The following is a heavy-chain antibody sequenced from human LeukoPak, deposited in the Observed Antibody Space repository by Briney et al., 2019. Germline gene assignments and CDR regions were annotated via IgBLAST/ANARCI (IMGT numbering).Heavy chain of an antibody. CDR1: GGSISSSSYY. CDR3: AVVVPAAGYYFDY. D-gene: IGHD2-2*01. CDR2: IYYSGST. V-gene: IGHV4-39*01. J-gene: IGHJ4*02. Sequence: SETLSLTCTVSGGSISSSSYYWGWIRQPPGKGLEWTGSIYYSGSTYYNPSLKSRVTISVDTSKNQFSLKLSSVTAADTAVYYCAVVVPAAGYYFDYWGQGTLVTVSS.